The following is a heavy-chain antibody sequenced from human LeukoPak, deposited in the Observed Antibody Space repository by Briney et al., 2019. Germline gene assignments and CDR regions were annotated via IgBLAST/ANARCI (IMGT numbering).Heavy chain of an antibody. D-gene: IGHD1-26*01. CDR2: IKGDESAK. CDR3: ARDVGGSLDY. CDR1: GLTFSTYW. Sequence: GGSLRLSCAASGLTFSTYWMAWVRQAPGKGLEWVANIKGDESAKHQADSVKGRFTISRDNAQNSVYLQMTSLRGEDTAVYYCARDVGGSLDYWGQGTLVTVSS. J-gene: IGHJ4*02. V-gene: IGHV3-7*01.